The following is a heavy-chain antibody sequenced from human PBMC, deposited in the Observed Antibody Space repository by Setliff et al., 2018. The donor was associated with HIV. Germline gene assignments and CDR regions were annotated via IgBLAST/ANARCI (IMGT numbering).Heavy chain of an antibody. Sequence: SETLSLTCTVSGDSISYSSYYWAWIRQPAGKGLEWIGDVYYTGSTYYNPSLKSRVTISVDTSKNQFSLKLSSVTAADTAVYYCARGLSFYDPGGFDYWGQGTLVTVSS. CDR2: VYYTGST. V-gene: IGHV4-39*07. J-gene: IGHJ4*02. D-gene: IGHD3-22*01. CDR3: ARGLSFYDPGGFDY. CDR1: GDSISYSSYY.